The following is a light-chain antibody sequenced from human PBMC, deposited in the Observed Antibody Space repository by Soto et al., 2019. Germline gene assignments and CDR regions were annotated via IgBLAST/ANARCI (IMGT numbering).Light chain of an antibody. Sequence: EIVLTQSPGTLSLSPGERATLSCRASQSVGVSYLAWYQQKPGQAPRLLIYGASSRATGIPDRFSGSGSGTDFTLTISRLEPEDFAVYFCQQYGSSPSSYTFCQGTKLEIK. V-gene: IGKV3-20*01. J-gene: IGKJ2*01. CDR1: QSVGVSY. CDR3: QQYGSSPSSYT. CDR2: GAS.